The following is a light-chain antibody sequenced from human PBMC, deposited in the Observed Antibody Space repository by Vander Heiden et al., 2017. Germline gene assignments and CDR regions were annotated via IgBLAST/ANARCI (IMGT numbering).Light chain of an antibody. CDR2: WAS. CDR1: QSVLYSSNNKNY. CDR3: QQYDSTPFT. V-gene: IGKV4-1*01. Sequence: DIVMTQSPDSLAVSLGERATINCKSSQSVLYSSNNKNYLAWYQQKPGQPPKLLIYWASTRESGVPDRFSGSGSGTDFTRTISSLQAEDVAVYYCQQYDSTPFTFGHGTKVDIK. J-gene: IGKJ3*01.